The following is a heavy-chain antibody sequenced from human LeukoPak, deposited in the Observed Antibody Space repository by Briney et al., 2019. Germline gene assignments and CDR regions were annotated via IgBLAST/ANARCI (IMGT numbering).Heavy chain of an antibody. D-gene: IGHD3-22*01. J-gene: IGHJ6*02. Sequence: SVKVSCKASGGTFSSYAISWARQAPGQGLEWMGGIIPIFGTANYAQKFQGRVTITADESTSTAYMELSSLRSEDTAVYYCARDPYDSSGYYYLRGYLGYYYGMDVWGQGTTVTVSS. V-gene: IGHV1-69*13. CDR1: GGTFSSYA. CDR2: IIPIFGTA. CDR3: ARDPYDSSGYYYLRGYLGYYYGMDV.